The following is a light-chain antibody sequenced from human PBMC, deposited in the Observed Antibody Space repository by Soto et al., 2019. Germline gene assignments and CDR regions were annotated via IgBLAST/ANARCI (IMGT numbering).Light chain of an antibody. CDR2: EVR. V-gene: IGLV2-14*03. Sequence: QSALTQPASVSGSPGQSITISCAGTMRDIGAYNLVSWYQQHPGKAPRLIFYEVRHRPSGIPLRFSASKSVNTASLTISGLQAEGEAHYYCSSFTSKSTLIFGGGTKLTVL. CDR1: MRDIGAYNL. CDR3: SSFTSKSTLI. J-gene: IGLJ2*01.